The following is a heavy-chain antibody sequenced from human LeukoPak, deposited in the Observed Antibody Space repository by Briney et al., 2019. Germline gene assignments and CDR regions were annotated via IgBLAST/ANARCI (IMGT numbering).Heavy chain of an antibody. D-gene: IGHD6-19*01. CDR3: ATSQSSVAGIVGD. V-gene: IGHV3-11*01. CDR1: GFTFSDYF. J-gene: IGHJ4*02. CDR2: ISGSGNNK. Sequence: PGESLSLSCAVSGFTFSDYFMTWIRQAPGKGLEWASYISGSGNNKYYADSMRGRFTIASANTKNSLYLQMNSLSVDEAAAYYCATSQSSVAGIVGDWGQGTLVTVSS.